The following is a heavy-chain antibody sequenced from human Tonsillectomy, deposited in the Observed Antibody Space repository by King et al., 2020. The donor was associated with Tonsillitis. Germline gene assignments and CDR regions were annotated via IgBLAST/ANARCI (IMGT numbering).Heavy chain of an antibody. CDR2: IKLDGSEK. CDR1: GFTFSSYW. Sequence: EVQLVESGGVLVQPGGSLRLSCVASGFTFSSYWMSWVRQAPGKGLEWVANIKLDGSEKHYVDSVKGRFTISRDNAENSLYLHMNSLRAEDTAVYYCARELSGWVQGRVGVYFDYWGQGTLVTVSS. V-gene: IGHV3-7*03. CDR3: ARELSGWVQGRVGVYFDY. J-gene: IGHJ4*02. D-gene: IGHD6-19*01.